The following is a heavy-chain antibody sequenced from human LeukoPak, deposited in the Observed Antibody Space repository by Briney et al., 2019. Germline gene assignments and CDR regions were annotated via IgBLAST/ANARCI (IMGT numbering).Heavy chain of an antibody. V-gene: IGHV3-48*03. D-gene: IGHD3-10*01. J-gene: IGHJ6*02. CDR3: ARDSLVRGYYYGMDV. CDR2: ISSSGNTI. Sequence: GGSLRLSCAASGFTFSDYEMNWVRQAPEKGLEWVSYISSSGNTIYHADSVKGRITISRDNAKNSLYLQMNILRAEDTAVYYCARDSLVRGYYYGMDVWGQGTTVTVSS. CDR1: GFTFSDYE.